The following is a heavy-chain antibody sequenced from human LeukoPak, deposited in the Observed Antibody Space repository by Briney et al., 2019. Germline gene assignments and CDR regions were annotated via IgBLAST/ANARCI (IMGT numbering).Heavy chain of an antibody. CDR1: GYTFTSYG. Sequence: GASAKVSRKASGYTFTSYGISWVRQARGQGLEWMGWISAYNGNTNYAQKLQGRVTMTTDTSTSTAYMELRRLRSDDTAVYYCARALNGYNDFDYWGQGTLVTVSS. J-gene: IGHJ4*02. V-gene: IGHV1-18*01. CDR2: ISAYNGNT. CDR3: ARALNGYNDFDY. D-gene: IGHD5-24*01.